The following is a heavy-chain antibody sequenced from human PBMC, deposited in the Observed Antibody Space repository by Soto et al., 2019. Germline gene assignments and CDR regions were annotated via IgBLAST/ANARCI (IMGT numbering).Heavy chain of an antibody. CDR2: INSGNGNT. V-gene: IGHV1-3*01. D-gene: IGHD3-22*01. CDR1: GYTFTFYT. CDR3: ATPQDYDGCLDS. J-gene: IGHJ4*02. Sequence: ASVKVSCKASGYTFTFYTMHWGSQAPEQRLEWMGWINSGNGNTKYSQKFQGRVTMTRDTSGNTVYLELSSLTSEDTAVYYCATPQDYDGCLDSWGQGTLVTVSS.